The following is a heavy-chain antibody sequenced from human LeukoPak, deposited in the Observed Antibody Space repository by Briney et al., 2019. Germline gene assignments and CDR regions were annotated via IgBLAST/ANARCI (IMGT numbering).Heavy chain of an antibody. CDR3: ARVALNGAARTFDY. D-gene: IGHD6-6*01. V-gene: IGHV4-4*02. J-gene: IGHJ4*02. CDR1: GGSISSSNW. Sequence: PSETLSLTCAVSGGSISSSNWWSWVRQPPGKGLEWIGEIYHSGSTNYNPSLKSRVTISVDKSKNQFSLKLRSVTAADTAVYYCARVALNGAARTFDYWGQGTLVTVSS. CDR2: IYHSGST.